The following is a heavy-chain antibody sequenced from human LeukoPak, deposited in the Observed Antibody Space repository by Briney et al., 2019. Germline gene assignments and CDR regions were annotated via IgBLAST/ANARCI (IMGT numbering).Heavy chain of an antibody. J-gene: IGHJ4*02. Sequence: SETLSLTCTVSGYSISSGYYWGWIRQPPGKGLEWIGSIYHSGSTYYNPSLKSRVTISVDTSKNQFSLKLSSVTAADTAVYYCARDGMHPPQWELLLHYFDYWGQGTLVTVSS. CDR1: GYSISSGYY. V-gene: IGHV4-38-2*02. D-gene: IGHD1-26*01. CDR3: ARDGMHPPQWELLLHYFDY. CDR2: IYHSGST.